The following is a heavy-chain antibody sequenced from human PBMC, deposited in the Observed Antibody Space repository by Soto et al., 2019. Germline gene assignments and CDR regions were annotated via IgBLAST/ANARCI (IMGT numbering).Heavy chain of an antibody. V-gene: IGHV4-34*01. J-gene: IGHJ4*02. CDR3: ARAVSPFDY. CDR2: INHSGST. Sequence: QVQLQQLGAGLLKPSETLSLTCAVYGGSFSDYYWSWIRQPPGKGLEWIGEINHSGSTNYNPSLKSRVTISVDTSKNQFSLKLSSVTAADTAVYYCARAVSPFDYWGQGTLVTVSS. D-gene: IGHD6-19*01. CDR1: GGSFSDYY.